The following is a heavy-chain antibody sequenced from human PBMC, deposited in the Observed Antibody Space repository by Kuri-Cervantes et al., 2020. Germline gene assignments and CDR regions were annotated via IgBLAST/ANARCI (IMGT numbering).Heavy chain of an antibody. CDR3: ARIQVGATTRRGWFDP. CDR2: IFSNDEK. Sequence: SGSTLVIPTQTRTLTCTVSGFSLSNARMGVSWIRQPPGKALEWLAHIFSNDEKSYSTSLKSRLTISKDTSKSQVVLTMANMDPVDTATYYCARIQVGATTRRGWFDPWGQGTLVTVSS. CDR1: GFSLSNARMG. V-gene: IGHV2-26*01. J-gene: IGHJ5*02. D-gene: IGHD1-26*01.